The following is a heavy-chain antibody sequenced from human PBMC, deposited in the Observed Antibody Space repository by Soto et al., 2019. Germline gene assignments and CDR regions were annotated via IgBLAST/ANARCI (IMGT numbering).Heavy chain of an antibody. CDR2: MSPNNGHT. V-gene: IGHV1-8*01. CDR3: ARRQNHDHAWYFDL. J-gene: IGHJ2*01. CDR1: GYTFTSHD. Sequence: QVQLVQSGAEVKKPGASVTVSCKASGYTFTSHDINWVRQTTGQGLEWMGWMSPNNGHTGYAQNFQGRVSMTMNTSISTAYMEVTGLRSDDTAVYYCARRQNHDHAWYFDLWGRGTPLTVPS.